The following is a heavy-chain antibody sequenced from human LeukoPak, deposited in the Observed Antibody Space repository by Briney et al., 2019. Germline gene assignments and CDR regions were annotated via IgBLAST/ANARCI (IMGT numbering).Heavy chain of an antibody. CDR2: IYATGST. D-gene: IGHD2-15*01. CDR3: AREGDCSGGSCYSGPFDY. CDR1: GGSISSYD. Sequence: SETLSLTCTVSGGSISSYDWSWIRQPAGKGLEWIGQIYATGSTNYNPSLKSRVTMSVDTSKSQFSLELTSVTAADTAVYYCAREGDCSGGSCYSGPFDYWGQGTLVTVSS. V-gene: IGHV4-4*07. J-gene: IGHJ4*02.